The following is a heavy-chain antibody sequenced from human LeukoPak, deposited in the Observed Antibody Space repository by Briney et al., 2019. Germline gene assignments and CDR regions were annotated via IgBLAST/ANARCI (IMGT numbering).Heavy chain of an antibody. J-gene: IGHJ4*02. Sequence: PGGSLRLSCAASGFTFSSYAMSWVRQAPGKGLEWVSAISGSGGSTYYADSVKGRFTISRDNSKNTLYLQMNSLRAEDTAAYYCAKDRGSYSMTSDYWGQGTLVTVSS. CDR2: ISGSGGST. V-gene: IGHV3-23*01. CDR1: GFTFSSYA. CDR3: AKDRGSYSMTSDY. D-gene: IGHD1-26*01.